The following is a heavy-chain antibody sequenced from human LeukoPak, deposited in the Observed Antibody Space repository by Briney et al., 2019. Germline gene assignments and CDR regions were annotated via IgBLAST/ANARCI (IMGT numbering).Heavy chain of an antibody. D-gene: IGHD3-10*01. V-gene: IGHV3-9*01. Sequence: GSSLRLSCAASGFTFDDYAMLWVRHAPGEGREWVSCISWNSGRIGYAVSVKGRFTISRDNAKNYLYLQMNSLRAEDTALYYCAKDRAYGAGSRVYDYWGRGTLVTVSS. J-gene: IGHJ4*02. CDR2: ISWNSGRI. CDR1: GFTFDDYA. CDR3: AKDRAYGAGSRVYDY.